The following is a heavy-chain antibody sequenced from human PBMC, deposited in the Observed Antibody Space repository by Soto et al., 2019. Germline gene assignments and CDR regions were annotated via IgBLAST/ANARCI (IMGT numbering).Heavy chain of an antibody. V-gene: IGHV3-7*01. CDR3: ACYGDPAAY. CDR1: GFTFSSYW. D-gene: IGHD4-17*01. Sequence: EVQLVESGGGLVQPGGSLRLSCAASGFTFSSYWMSWVRQAPGKGLEWVANIKQDGSEKYYVDSVKGRFTISRDNAKNSLYLQMNSLHADDTAVYYCACYGDPAAYWGQGTLVTVSS. CDR2: IKQDGSEK. J-gene: IGHJ4*02.